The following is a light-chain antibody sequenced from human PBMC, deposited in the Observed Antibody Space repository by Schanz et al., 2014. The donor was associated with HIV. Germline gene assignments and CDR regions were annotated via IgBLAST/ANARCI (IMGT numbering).Light chain of an antibody. CDR3: NSYAGSNNFVV. Sequence: SALTQPASVSGSPGQSITISRTGTSSDVGADNSVSWYQQHPGRAPRLLVYDVTYRPSGVSNRFSGSKSGNTASLTISGLQPEDEADYYCNSYAGSNNFVVFGGGTKLTVL. J-gene: IGLJ2*01. V-gene: IGLV2-14*03. CDR1: SSDVGADNS. CDR2: DVT.